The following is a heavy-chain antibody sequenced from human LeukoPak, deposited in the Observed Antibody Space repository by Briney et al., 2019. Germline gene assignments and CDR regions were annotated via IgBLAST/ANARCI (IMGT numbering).Heavy chain of an antibody. Sequence: SETLSLTCTVSGGSISSYYWSWIRQPPGKGLEWIGYIYYSGSTYYNPSLKSRVTISVDTSKNQFSLKLSSVTAADTAVYYCARDRSSDSSWFDPWGQGTLVTVSS. CDR3: ARDRSSDSSWFDP. J-gene: IGHJ5*02. V-gene: IGHV4-59*12. CDR1: GGSISSYY. D-gene: IGHD6-6*01. CDR2: IYYSGST.